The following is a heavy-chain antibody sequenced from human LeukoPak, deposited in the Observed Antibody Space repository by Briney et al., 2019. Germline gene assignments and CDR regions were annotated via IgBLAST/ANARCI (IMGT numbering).Heavy chain of an antibody. CDR3: ARDWQTVDGNYYYMDV. Sequence: GGSLRLSCVASGFTLSSSWMSWVRQAPGKGLEWVANIRQDGNDEYYVDSVKGRFTISRDNARSSLYLQLNSLRAEDTAVYYCARDWQTVDGNYYYMDVWGKGTTVTISS. D-gene: IGHD4-17*01. CDR2: IRQDGNDE. CDR1: GFTLSSSW. J-gene: IGHJ6*03. V-gene: IGHV3-7*01.